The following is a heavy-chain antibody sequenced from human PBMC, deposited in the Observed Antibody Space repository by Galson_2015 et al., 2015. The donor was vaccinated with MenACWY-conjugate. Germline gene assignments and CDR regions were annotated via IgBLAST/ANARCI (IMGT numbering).Heavy chain of an antibody. Sequence: SLRLSCAASGFTFSSYWMHWVRQAPGKGLVWVSRINSDGSSTSYADSVKGRFTISRDNAKNTPYLQMNSLRAEDTAVYYCASVIVGATTIVWGQGTLVTVSS. D-gene: IGHD1-26*01. CDR1: GFTFSSYW. J-gene: IGHJ4*02. CDR2: INSDGSST. V-gene: IGHV3-74*01. CDR3: ASVIVGATTIV.